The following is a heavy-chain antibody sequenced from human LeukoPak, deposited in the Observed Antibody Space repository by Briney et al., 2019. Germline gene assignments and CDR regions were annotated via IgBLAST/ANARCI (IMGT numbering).Heavy chain of an antibody. V-gene: IGHV4-4*07. CDR2: IYTSGRT. J-gene: IGHJ6*03. Sequence: PSETLSLTCTVSGDSISNYYWSWIRQPAGKGLEWIGRIYTSGRTNYNPSLKSRVTMSVDTSKNQFSLKLSSVTAADTAVYYCARVAPYDFWVYYYYMDVWGKGTTVTVSS. CDR3: ARVAPYDFWVYYYYMDV. CDR1: GDSISNYY. D-gene: IGHD3-3*01.